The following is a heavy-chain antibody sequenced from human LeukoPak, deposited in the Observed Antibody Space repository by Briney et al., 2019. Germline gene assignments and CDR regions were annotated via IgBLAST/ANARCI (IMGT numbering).Heavy chain of an antibody. V-gene: IGHV3-7*03. CDR3: AKLELPGHYYYYYMDV. CDR1: GFTFSTYW. J-gene: IGHJ6*03. CDR2: IKEDGSEK. Sequence: GGSLRLSCAGSGFTFSTYWMSWVRQAPGKGLEWVANIKEDGSEKYYVDSVKGRFTISRDNSKNTLYLQMNSLRAEDTAVYYRAKLELPGHYYYYYMDVWGKGTTVTVSS. D-gene: IGHD1-7*01.